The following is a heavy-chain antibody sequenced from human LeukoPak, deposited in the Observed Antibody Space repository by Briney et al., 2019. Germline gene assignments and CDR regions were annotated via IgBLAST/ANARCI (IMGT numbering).Heavy chain of an antibody. D-gene: IGHD3-22*01. V-gene: IGHV4-4*07. J-gene: IGHJ4*02. CDR3: AREEYFQDSNGYSYYFHS. CDR2: IYKSGST. Sequence: PSGTLSLTCTVSGGSIGWYDWSWIRQAAGKGLEWIGRIYKSGSTNYNLSFRRRVTMSVDTSKNQFSLHVTSVTAADTAVYYCAREEYFQDSNGYSYYFHSWGQGSLVTVSS. CDR1: GGSIGWYD.